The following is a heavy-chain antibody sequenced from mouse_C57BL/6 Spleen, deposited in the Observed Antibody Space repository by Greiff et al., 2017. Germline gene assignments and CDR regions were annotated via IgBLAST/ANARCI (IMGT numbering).Heavy chain of an antibody. J-gene: IGHJ4*01. CDR1: GYTFTSYW. Sequence: VQLQQPGAELVKPGASVKLSCKASGYTFTSYWMHWVQQRPGQGLEWLGMIHPNSGSTNYNEKFKSKATLTVDKSSSTAYMQLSSLTSEDSAVYYGTRKSVCDGSCDAMDYWGQGTSVTVSS. V-gene: IGHV1-64*01. CDR2: IHPNSGST. CDR3: TRKSVCDGSCDAMDY. D-gene: IGHD1-1*02.